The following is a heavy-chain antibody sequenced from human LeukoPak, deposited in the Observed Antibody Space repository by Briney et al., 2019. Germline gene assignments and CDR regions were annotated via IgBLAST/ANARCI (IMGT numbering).Heavy chain of an antibody. CDR3: ARDPASSFDY. J-gene: IGHJ4*02. CDR1: GFTFDDYA. Sequence: GGSLRLSCAASGFTFDDYAMHWVRQAPGKGLEWVAVIWYDGSKRYYADSVKGRFTISRDDSKNTLYLQMNSLRDEDTAVYYCARDPASSFDYWGQGTLVTVSS. V-gene: IGHV3-33*08. D-gene: IGHD2-15*01. CDR2: IWYDGSKR.